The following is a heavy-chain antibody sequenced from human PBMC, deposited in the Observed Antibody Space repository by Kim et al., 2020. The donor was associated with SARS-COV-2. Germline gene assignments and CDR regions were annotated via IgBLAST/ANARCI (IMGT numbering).Heavy chain of an antibody. Sequence: GGSLRLSCAASGFTFNTYDFHWVRQTTGKGLEWVASIGVVGDTYYSVSVRGRFTISRENARKSLYLPMNSRGAEDTAVYYCTRGGANWATPTFDYWGPGALVTVSP. J-gene: IGHJ4*02. V-gene: IGHV3-13*01. CDR3: TRGGANWATPTFDY. CDR1: GFTFNTYD. CDR2: IGVVGDT. D-gene: IGHD7-27*01.